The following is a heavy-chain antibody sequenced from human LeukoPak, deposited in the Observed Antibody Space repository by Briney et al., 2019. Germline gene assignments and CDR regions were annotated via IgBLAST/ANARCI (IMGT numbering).Heavy chain of an antibody. CDR2: TNPKNGGT. CDR3: AREADILTGYYKY. CDR1: GYTFTDYY. Sequence: ASVKVSCKASGYTFTDYYMHWVRQAPGQGLEWMGWTNPKNGGTFYPQSFQGRITMTRDTSISTVYMELSSLLSADTAAYYCAREADILTGYYKYWGQGTVVTVSS. V-gene: IGHV1-2*02. D-gene: IGHD3-9*01. J-gene: IGHJ4*02.